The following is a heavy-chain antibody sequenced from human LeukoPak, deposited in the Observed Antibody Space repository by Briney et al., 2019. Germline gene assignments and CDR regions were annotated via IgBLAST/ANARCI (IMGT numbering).Heavy chain of an antibody. J-gene: IGHJ4*02. CDR2: IYYSGST. V-gene: IGHV4-39*07. CDR1: GGSISSSSYY. D-gene: IGHD1-26*01. Sequence: PSETLSLTCTVSGGSISSSSYYWGWIRQPPGKGLEWIGSIYYSGSTYYNPSLKSRVTISVDTSKNQLSLKLSSVTAADTAVYYCARDRSGIYDCWGQGTLVTVSS. CDR3: ARDRSGIYDC.